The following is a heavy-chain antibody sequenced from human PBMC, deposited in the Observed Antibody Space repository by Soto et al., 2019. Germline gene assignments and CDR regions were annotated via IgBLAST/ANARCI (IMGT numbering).Heavy chain of an antibody. CDR1: GFTVSSNY. V-gene: IGHV3-66*01. Sequence: GGSLRLSCAASGFTVSSNYMSWVRQAPGKGLEWVSVIYSGGSTYYADSVKGRFTISRDNSKNTLYLQMNSLRAEDTAVYYCARETYSSGWPLGYYYGMDVWGQGTTVTVSS. CDR2: IYSGGST. D-gene: IGHD6-19*01. CDR3: ARETYSSGWPLGYYYGMDV. J-gene: IGHJ6*02.